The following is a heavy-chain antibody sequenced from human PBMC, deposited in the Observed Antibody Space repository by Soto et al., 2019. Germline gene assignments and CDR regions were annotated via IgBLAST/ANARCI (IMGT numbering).Heavy chain of an antibody. CDR2: ISAYNGNT. V-gene: IGHV1-18*01. CDR3: ARDWGVPAAIDYYYGMDV. D-gene: IGHD2-2*02. Sequence: APVKVSCKASCYTLTSYCISWVRQAPGQRLEWMGWISAYNGNTNYAQKLQGRVTMTTDTSTSTAYMELRSLRSDDTAVYYCARDWGVPAAIDYYYGMDVWGQGTTVTVSS. J-gene: IGHJ6*02. CDR1: CYTLTSYC.